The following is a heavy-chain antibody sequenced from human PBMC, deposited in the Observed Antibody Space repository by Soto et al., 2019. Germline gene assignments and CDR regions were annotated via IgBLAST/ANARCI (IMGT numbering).Heavy chain of an antibody. CDR3: ARMRSSSSEYYGMDV. V-gene: IGHV1-2*04. J-gene: IGHJ6*02. CDR2: INPNSGGT. CDR1: GYTFTGYY. D-gene: IGHD6-6*01. Sequence: QVQLVQSGAEVKKPGASVKVSCRASGYTFTGYYMHWVRQAPGQGLEWMGWINPNSGGTNYAQKFQGWVTMTRDTSISTAYMELSRLRCDDTAVYYCARMRSSSSEYYGMDVWGQGTTVTVSS.